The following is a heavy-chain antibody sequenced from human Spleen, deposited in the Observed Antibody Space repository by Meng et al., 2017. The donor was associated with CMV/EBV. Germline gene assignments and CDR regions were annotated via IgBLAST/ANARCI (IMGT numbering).Heavy chain of an antibody. V-gene: IGHV3-30-3*01. D-gene: IGHD6-13*01. CDR1: GFTFSSYA. J-gene: IGHJ1*01. CDR2: ISYDGSNK. CDR3: ARDAYTSSWYTNPAY. Sequence: GGSLRLSCAASGFTFSSYAMHWVRQAPGKGLEWVAVISYDGSNKYYADSVKGRFTISRDNSKNTLYLQMNSLRAEDTAVYYCARDAYTSSWYTNPAYWGQGTLVTVSS.